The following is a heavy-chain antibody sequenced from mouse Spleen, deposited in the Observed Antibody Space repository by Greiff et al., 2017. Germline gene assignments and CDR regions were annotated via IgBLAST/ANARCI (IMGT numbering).Heavy chain of an antibody. CDR1: GYTFTSYW. J-gene: IGHJ3*01. D-gene: IGHD3-1*01. CDR2: IYPGSGST. V-gene: IGHV1-55*01. Sequence: QVQLKQPGAELVKPGASVKMSCKASGYTFTSYWITWVKQRPGQGLEWIGDIYPGSGSTNYNEKFKSKATLTVDTSSSTAYMQLSSLTSEDSAVYYCARGGSSGYGFAYWGQGTLVTVSA. CDR3: ARGGSSGYGFAY.